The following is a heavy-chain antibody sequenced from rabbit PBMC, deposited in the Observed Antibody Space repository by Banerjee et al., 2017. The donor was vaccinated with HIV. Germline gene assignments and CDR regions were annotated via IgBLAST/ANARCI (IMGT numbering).Heavy chain of an antibody. CDR3: ARDLAGVIGWNFNL. Sequence: QEQLEESGGGLVTPGGTLTLTCTASGFTISRDRICWVRQAPGKGLEWIACINTSSGNTVYASWAKGRFTISKTSSTTVTLQMTSLTAADTATYFCARDLAGVIGWNFNLWGPGTLVTVS. CDR2: INTSSGNT. J-gene: IGHJ4*01. D-gene: IGHD4-1*01. CDR1: GFTISRDR. V-gene: IGHV1S45*01.